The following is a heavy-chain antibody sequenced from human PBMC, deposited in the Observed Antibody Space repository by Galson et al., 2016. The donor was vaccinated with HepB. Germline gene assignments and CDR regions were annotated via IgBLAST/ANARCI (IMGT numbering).Heavy chain of an antibody. CDR2: ISPYNGNT. CDR3: ARYGSGSYLNY. D-gene: IGHD3-10*01. Sequence: SVKVSCKASGYIFITYGISWVRQAPGQGLEWMGWISPYNGNTDYAPKFQGRVTMTTDRSTSTAYMDLRSLISDDTAVYYCARYGSGSYLNYWSQGTLVTVSS. V-gene: IGHV1-18*01. CDR1: GYIFITYG. J-gene: IGHJ4*02.